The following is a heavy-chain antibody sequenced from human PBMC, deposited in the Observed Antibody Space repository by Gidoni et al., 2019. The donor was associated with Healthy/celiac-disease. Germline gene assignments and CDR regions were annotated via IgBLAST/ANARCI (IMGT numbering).Heavy chain of an antibody. J-gene: IGHJ5*02. D-gene: IGHD6-13*01. CDR1: GYTFTGYY. CDR3: ARVDAGYSSSRGNWFDP. Sequence: QVQLVQSGAEVKKPGASVKVSCTASGYTFTGYYMHWVRQAPGQGLEWMGWINPNSGGTNYAQKFQGRVTMTRDTSISTAYMELSRLRSDDTAVYYCARVDAGYSSSRGNWFDPWGQGTLVTVSS. V-gene: IGHV1-2*02. CDR2: INPNSGGT.